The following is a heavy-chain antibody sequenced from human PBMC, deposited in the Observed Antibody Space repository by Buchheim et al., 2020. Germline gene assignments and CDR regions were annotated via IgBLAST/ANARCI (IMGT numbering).Heavy chain of an antibody. Sequence: EVQLVESGGGLVQPGGSLRLSCAASGFTFSDLWMHWVRQTPGKGLMWVSRINSDGSSTIYGESVKGRFTVSSDNAKNTLSLQMNSLRAEDTGVYYCARDPLLNGGTLDYWGQGT. CDR3: ARDPLLNGGTLDY. D-gene: IGHD1-1*01. CDR2: INSDGSST. CDR1: GFTFSDLW. V-gene: IGHV3-74*01. J-gene: IGHJ4*02.